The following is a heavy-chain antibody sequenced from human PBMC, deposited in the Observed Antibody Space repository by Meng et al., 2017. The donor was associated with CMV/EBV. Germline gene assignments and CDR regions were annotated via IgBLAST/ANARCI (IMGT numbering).Heavy chain of an antibody. Sequence: SCAASGFTFSDYYMSWIRQAPGKGLEWVSYISSSGSTIYYADSVKGRFTISRDNAKNSLYLQMNSLRAEDTAVYYCARDSGYDYMSYYFDYWGQGTLVTVSS. J-gene: IGHJ4*02. CDR2: ISSSGSTI. V-gene: IGHV3-11*04. CDR3: ARDSGYDYMSYYFDY. CDR1: GFTFSDYY. D-gene: IGHD5-12*01.